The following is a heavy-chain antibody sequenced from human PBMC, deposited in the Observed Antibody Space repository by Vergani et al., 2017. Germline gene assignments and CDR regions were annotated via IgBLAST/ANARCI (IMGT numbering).Heavy chain of an antibody. J-gene: IGHJ4*02. CDR3: ASGSGSYYSAFDY. CDR1: GGTFSSYA. CDR2: INPSGGST. V-gene: IGHV1-46*01. Sequence: QVQLVQSGAEVKKPGSSVKVSCKASGGTFSSYAISWVRQAPGQGLEWMGIINPSGGSTSYAQKFQGRVTMTRDTSTSTVYMELSSLRSEDTAVYYCASGSGSYYSAFDYWGQGTLVTVSS. D-gene: IGHD3-10*01.